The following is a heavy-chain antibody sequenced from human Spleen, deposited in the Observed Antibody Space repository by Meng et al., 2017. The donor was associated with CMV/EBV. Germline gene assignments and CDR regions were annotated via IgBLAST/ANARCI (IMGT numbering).Heavy chain of an antibody. D-gene: IGHD3-3*01. CDR3: ARGQGFAVFGVVTSGWFDP. J-gene: IGHJ5*02. CDR2: INHSGST. CDR1: FSSYY. V-gene: IGHV4-34*01. Sequence: FSSYYWTWSRQSPGKGLEWIGEINHSGSTKYKPSLKSLVIISIDTSKNHFSLKLSSVTAADTAVYYCARGQGFAVFGVVTSGWFDPWGQGTLVTVSS.